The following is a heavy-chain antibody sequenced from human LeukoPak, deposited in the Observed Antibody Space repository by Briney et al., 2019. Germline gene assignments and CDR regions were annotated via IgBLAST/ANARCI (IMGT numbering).Heavy chain of an antibody. CDR1: GGSFSGYY. J-gene: IGHJ5*02. D-gene: IGHD2-2*01. Sequence: SETLSLTCAVYGGSFSGYYWSWIRQPPGKGLEWVGEINHSGSTNYSPSLKSRVTISVDTSKNQFSLKLSSVTAADTAVYYCARDRYCSSTSCYPNWFDPWGQGTLVTVSS. V-gene: IGHV4-34*01. CDR3: ARDRYCSSTSCYPNWFDP. CDR2: INHSGST.